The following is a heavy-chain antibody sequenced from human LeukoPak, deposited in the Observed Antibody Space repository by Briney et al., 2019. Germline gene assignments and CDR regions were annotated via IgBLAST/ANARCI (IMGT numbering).Heavy chain of an antibody. CDR2: IIPIFGTA. CDR1: GGTFSSYA. Sequence: SVKVSCKASGGTFSSYAISWVRQAPGQGLEWMGRIIPIFGTANYAHKFQGRVTITTDESTSTAYMELSSLRSEDTAVYYCARSVFGQGWELRGSYFDYWGQGTLVTVSS. V-gene: IGHV1-69*05. J-gene: IGHJ4*02. D-gene: IGHD1-26*01. CDR3: ARSVFGQGWELRGSYFDY.